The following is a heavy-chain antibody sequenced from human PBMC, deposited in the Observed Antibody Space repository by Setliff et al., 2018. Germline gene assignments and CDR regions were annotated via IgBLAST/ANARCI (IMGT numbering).Heavy chain of an antibody. CDR1: GYSFTTYW. V-gene: IGHV5-51*01. Sequence: PGESLKISCKASGYSFTTYWIGWVRQMPGKGLEWMGTIYPGDSDTRYSPSFQGQVTISADKSISTAYLQWSSLKASDTAMYYCARSHRWSGWYYFDYWGQGTLVTVSS. J-gene: IGHJ4*02. CDR2: IYPGDSDT. D-gene: IGHD6-19*01. CDR3: ARSHRWSGWYYFDY.